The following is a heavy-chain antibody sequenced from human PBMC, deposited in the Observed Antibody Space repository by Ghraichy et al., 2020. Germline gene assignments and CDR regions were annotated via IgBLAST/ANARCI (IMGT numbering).Heavy chain of an antibody. J-gene: IGHJ6*03. Sequence: ASVKVSCKASGYTFTGYYMHWVRQAPGQGLEWMGWINPNSGGTNYAQKFQGRVTMTRDTSISTAYMELSRLRSDDTAVYYCARANGDYSNYDVYYYYYYMDVWGKGTTVTVSS. D-gene: IGHD4-11*01. CDR3: ARANGDYSNYDVYYYYYYMDV. V-gene: IGHV1-2*02. CDR2: INPNSGGT. CDR1: GYTFTGYY.